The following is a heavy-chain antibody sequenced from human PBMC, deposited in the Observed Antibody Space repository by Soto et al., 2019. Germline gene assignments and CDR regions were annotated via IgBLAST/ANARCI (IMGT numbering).Heavy chain of an antibody. CDR3: ASSIKAEDYGMEV. D-gene: IGHD3-10*01. J-gene: IGHJ6*02. Sequence: TLSLTSNVSGGSISGRDYYSIRARSPPGKGLYWMGYIYYSGSTNYNPSLKGRVTISVDTSKNQFSLKLSSVTAADTAVYYCASSIKAEDYGMEVWGQGTTVTVSS. CDR2: IYYSGST. CDR1: GGSISGRDYY. V-gene: IGHV4-61*08.